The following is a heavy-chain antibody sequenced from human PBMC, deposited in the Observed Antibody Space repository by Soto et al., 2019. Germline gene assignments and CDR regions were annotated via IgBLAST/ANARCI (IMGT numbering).Heavy chain of an antibody. V-gene: IGHV3-30-3*01. Sequence: GGSLRLSCAASGFVFRNYAMHWVRQAPGKGLEWVAIISYDGSNKYYADSVKGRFTISRDNSKNTLYLQMNSLRAEDTAVYYCARNDYGDYQFDYWGQGTLVTVSS. J-gene: IGHJ4*02. D-gene: IGHD4-17*01. CDR2: ISYDGSNK. CDR3: ARNDYGDYQFDY. CDR1: GFVFRNYA.